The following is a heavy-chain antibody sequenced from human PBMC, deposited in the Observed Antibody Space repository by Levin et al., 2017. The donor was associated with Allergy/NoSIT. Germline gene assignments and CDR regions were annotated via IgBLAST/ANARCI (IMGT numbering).Heavy chain of an antibody. CDR1: GFTFSTYG. D-gene: IGHD2-2*01. V-gene: IGHV3-33*01. CDR3: ARDIRPYSSSWYPGAFDI. CDR2: IWYDGSKK. J-gene: IGHJ3*02. Sequence: GGSLRLSCAASGFTFSTYGMHWVRQAPGKGLEWVATIWYDGSKKYYADSVRGRFTISRDNSRDNPKNTLYLEMNSLRAEDTAVYYCARDIRPYSSSWYPGAFDIWGQGTMVTVSS.